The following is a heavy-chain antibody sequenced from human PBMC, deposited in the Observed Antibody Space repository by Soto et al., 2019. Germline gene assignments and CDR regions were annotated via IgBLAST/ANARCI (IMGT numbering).Heavy chain of an antibody. CDR1: GYTFTGYY. D-gene: IGHD6-19*01. V-gene: IGHV1-2*04. CDR3: ARGPVAGTTYPFDY. Sequence: ASVKVSCKASGYTFTGYYMHWVRQAPGQGLEWMGWINPNSGGTNYAQKFQGWVTMTRDTSISTAYMELSRLRSDDTAVYYCARGPVAGTTYPFDYWGQGTLVTVSS. J-gene: IGHJ4*02. CDR2: INPNSGGT.